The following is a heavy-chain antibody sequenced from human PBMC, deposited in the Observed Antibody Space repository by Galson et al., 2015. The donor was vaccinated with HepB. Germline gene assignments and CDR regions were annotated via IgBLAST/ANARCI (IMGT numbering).Heavy chain of an antibody. CDR1: GGTFSSYA. CDR2: IIPIFGTA. CDR3: ARNRENYCGGDCYSGYYFDY. V-gene: IGHV1-69*13. Sequence: SVKVSCKASGGTFSSYAISWVRQAPGQGLEWMGGIIPIFGTANYAQKFQGGVTITADESTSTAYMELSSLRSEDTAVYYCARNRENYCGGDCYSGYYFDYWGQGTLVTVSS. J-gene: IGHJ4*02. D-gene: IGHD2-21*01.